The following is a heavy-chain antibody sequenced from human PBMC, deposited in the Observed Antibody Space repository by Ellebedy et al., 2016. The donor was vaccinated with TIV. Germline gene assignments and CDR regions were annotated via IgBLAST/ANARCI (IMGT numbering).Heavy chain of an antibody. V-gene: IGHV5-51*01. CDR3: ARRRGRYGDYHVFDY. D-gene: IGHD4-17*01. J-gene: IGHJ4*02. Sequence: GESLKISCKSSGYNFPRYWIAWVRQMPGKGLEWMGIIYPGDSDTRYSPSFQGQVTISADKSISTAYLQWSSLKASDTAMYYCARRRGRYGDYHVFDYWGQGTLVTVSS. CDR2: IYPGDSDT. CDR1: GYNFPRYW.